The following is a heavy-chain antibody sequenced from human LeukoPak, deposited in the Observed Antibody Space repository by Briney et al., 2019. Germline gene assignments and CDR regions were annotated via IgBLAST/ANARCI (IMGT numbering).Heavy chain of an antibody. D-gene: IGHD2-2*01. V-gene: IGHV5-10-1*01. J-gene: IGHJ6*04. CDR3: ASPGNQLPPLGYYGMDV. CDR2: IDPSDSYT. Sequence: GESLKIYCKGSGYSFTSYWISWVRQMPGKGLEWMGRIDPSDSYTNYSPSFQGHVTISADKSISTAYLQWSSLKASDTAMYYCASPGNQLPPLGYYGMDVWGKGTTVTVSS. CDR1: GYSFTSYW.